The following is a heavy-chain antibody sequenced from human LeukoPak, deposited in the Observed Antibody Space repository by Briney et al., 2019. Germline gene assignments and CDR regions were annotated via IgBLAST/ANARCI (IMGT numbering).Heavy chain of an antibody. D-gene: IGHD4-23*01. Sequence: SQTLSLTCAISGDSVSSNSATWNWIRQSPSRGLEWLGRTYYRSTWYNDYALSVKSRITINPDTSKNQFSLQLNSVTPEDTAVYYCARDKGTTVVTRLDAFDIWGEGTMVTVSS. J-gene: IGHJ3*02. V-gene: IGHV6-1*01. CDR2: TYYRSTWYN. CDR3: ARDKGTTVVTRLDAFDI. CDR1: GDSVSSNSAT.